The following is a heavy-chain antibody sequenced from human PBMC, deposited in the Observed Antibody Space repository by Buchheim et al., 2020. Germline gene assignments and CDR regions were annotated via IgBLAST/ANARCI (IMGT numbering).Heavy chain of an antibody. Sequence: EVQLVESGGGLVKPGGSLRLSCAASGFPFTNAWMNWVRQAPGKGLEWVGRIKCKTDGGTTDYAVPVRGRFTISRDDSKDTLYLQMNSRNTEDTAVYYCTTGLTVTAKYRARDYWGQGTL. CDR1: GFPFTNAW. J-gene: IGHJ4*02. CDR2: IKCKTDGGTT. D-gene: IGHD2-21*02. CDR3: TTGLTVTAKYRARDY. V-gene: IGHV3-15*07.